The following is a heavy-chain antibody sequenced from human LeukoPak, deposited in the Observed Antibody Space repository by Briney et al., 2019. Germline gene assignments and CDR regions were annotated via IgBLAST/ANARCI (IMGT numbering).Heavy chain of an antibody. CDR3: ARIAARPRGAFDS. CDR1: GFTFTNYW. Sequence: GSLRLSCVASGFTFTNYWMSWVRQAPGKGLEWVASIKQDGSEKYYVDSVKGRFTFSRDNAKISLYLQMNSLRAEDTAVYYCARIAARPRGAFDSWGQGTLVTVSS. V-gene: IGHV3-7*05. CDR2: IKQDGSEK. D-gene: IGHD6-6*01. J-gene: IGHJ4*02.